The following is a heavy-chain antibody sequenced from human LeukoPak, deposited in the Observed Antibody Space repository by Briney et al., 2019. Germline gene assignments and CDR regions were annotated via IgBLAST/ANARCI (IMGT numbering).Heavy chain of an antibody. CDR2: IYPGDSDT. CDR3: ARDDYGSGSSFHI. V-gene: IGHV5-51*01. J-gene: IGHJ3*02. Sequence: GESLKISCKTSGYIFTHYWIGWVRQMPGKGLEFMGIIYPGDSDTRYSPSFQGQVTISADKSINTAYLQWSSLKASDTGMYYCARDDYGSGSSFHIWGQGTMVTVSS. CDR1: GYIFTHYW. D-gene: IGHD3-10*01.